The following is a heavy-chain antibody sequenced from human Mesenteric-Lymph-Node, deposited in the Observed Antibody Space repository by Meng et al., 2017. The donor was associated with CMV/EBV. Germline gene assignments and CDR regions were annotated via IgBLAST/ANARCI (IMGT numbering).Heavy chain of an antibody. V-gene: IGHV4-61*08. CDR1: GGSVNSGDYY. CDR2: INHSGST. Sequence: SGGSVNSGDYYWSWIRQPPGKGLEWIGEINHSGSTNYNPSLKSRVTISVDTSKNQFSLKLSSVTAADTAVYYCARTTKGYYYYGMDVWGQGTTVTVSS. D-gene: IGHD1-26*01. CDR3: ARTTKGYYYYGMDV. J-gene: IGHJ6*02.